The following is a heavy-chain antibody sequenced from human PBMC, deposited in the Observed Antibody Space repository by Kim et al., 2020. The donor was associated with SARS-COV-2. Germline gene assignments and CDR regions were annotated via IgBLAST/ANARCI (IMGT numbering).Heavy chain of an antibody. CDR2: ISYDGSNK. J-gene: IGHJ4*02. Sequence: GGSLRLSCAASGFTFSSYGMHWVRQAPGKGLEWVAVISYDGSNKYYADSVKGRFTISRDNSKNTLYLQMNSLRAEDTAVYYCAKDAESPIPSLWFVFDYWGQGTLVTVSS. D-gene: IGHD3-10*01. CDR3: AKDAESPIPSLWFVFDY. V-gene: IGHV3-30*18. CDR1: GFTFSSYG.